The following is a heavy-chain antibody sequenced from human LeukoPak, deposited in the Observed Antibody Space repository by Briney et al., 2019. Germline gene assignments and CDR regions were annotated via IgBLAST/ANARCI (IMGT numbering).Heavy chain of an antibody. D-gene: IGHD1-26*01. CDR3: ARDPAQWSYSHHHFDY. Sequence: GGSLRLSCAASGFTFSDYYMSWIRQAPGKGLEWVSYISSSGSTIYYADSVKGRFTISRDNAKNSLYLQMNSLRAEDTAVYYCARDPAQWSYSHHHFDYWGQGTLVTVSS. V-gene: IGHV3-11*04. CDR1: GFTFSDYY. J-gene: IGHJ4*02. CDR2: ISSSGSTI.